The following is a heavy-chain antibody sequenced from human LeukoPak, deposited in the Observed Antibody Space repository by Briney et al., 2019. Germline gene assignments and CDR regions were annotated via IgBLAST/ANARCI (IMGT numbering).Heavy chain of an antibody. Sequence: GGSLXXSCAVSGFTVSGNYMSWVRHAPGKGLEWVSLIYSGGTTYYADSVKGRFTISRDNSKNTLYLQMNSLRAEDEAVYYCAXRAGGYSHPYDYWGQGILVTVSS. V-gene: IGHV3-53*01. CDR1: GFTVSGNY. CDR3: AXRAGGYSHPYDY. D-gene: IGHD4-23*01. J-gene: IGHJ4*02. CDR2: IYSGGTT.